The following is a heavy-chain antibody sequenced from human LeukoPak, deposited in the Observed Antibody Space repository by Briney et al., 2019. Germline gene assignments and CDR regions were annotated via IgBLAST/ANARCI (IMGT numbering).Heavy chain of an antibody. J-gene: IGHJ4*02. CDR3: ARHSRAAAGTSTRYYFDY. CDR1: GGSFSGYY. CDR2: INHSGST. V-gene: IGHV4-34*01. Sequence: NPSETLSLTCAVYGGSFSGYYWSWIRQPPGKGLEWIGEINHSGSTNYNPSLKSRVTISVDTSKNQFSLKLSSVTAADTAVYYCARHSRAAAGTSTRYYFDYWGQGTLVTVSS. D-gene: IGHD6-13*01.